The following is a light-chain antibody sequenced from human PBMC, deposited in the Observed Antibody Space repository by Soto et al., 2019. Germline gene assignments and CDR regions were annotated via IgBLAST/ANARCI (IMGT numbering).Light chain of an antibody. CDR2: AAS. J-gene: IGKJ3*01. CDR3: QESYSVPLFT. Sequence: DIAMTQSPSSLSASIGDRVTITCRASQTIGTYLNWFQQKPGKAPKLLIYAASNLQSGVPSRFSGSGSGTDFTLIISSLQPDDFATYFCQESYSVPLFTFGPGTKVDVK. CDR1: QTIGTY. V-gene: IGKV1-39*01.